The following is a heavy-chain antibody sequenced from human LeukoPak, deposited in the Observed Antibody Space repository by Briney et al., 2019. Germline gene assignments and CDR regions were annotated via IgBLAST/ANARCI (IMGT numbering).Heavy chain of an antibody. CDR1: GGTFSSYA. Sequence: GASVKVSFKSSGGTFSSYAISWVRQAPGQGLEWMGGIIPIFGTANYAQKFQGRVTITADESTSTAYMELSRLRSEDTAVYYYARELQYGYSSSGYYYMDVWGKGTTVTVSS. V-gene: IGHV1-69*01. CDR2: IIPIFGTA. CDR3: ARELQYGYSSSGYYYMDV. J-gene: IGHJ6*03. D-gene: IGHD6-13*01.